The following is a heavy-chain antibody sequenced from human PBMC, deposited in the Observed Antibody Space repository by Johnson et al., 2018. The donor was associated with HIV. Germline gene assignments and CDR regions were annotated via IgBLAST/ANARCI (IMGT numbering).Heavy chain of an antibody. Sequence: QVQLVESGGGVVQPGGSLRLSCAASGFTFSSYGMHWVRQAPGKGLEWVAFIRYDGSNIYYADSVKGRFTISRDNSKNTLYLQMNSLRAEDTAVYYCARDNGAVAGPEGAFDIWGQGTMVTVSS. CDR1: GFTFSSYG. J-gene: IGHJ3*02. CDR2: IRYDGSNI. D-gene: IGHD6-19*01. CDR3: ARDNGAVAGPEGAFDI. V-gene: IGHV3-30*02.